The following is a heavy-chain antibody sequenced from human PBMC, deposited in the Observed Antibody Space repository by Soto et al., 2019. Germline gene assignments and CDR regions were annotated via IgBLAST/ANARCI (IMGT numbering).Heavy chain of an antibody. V-gene: IGHV4-59*08. D-gene: IGHD5-12*01. CDR2: IYYNGDT. CDR1: GGSITSFY. J-gene: IGHJ3*02. CDR3: ARQPRARAHFDI. Sequence: PSETLSLTCTVSGGSITSFYWSWIRQPPGKRLEWIGYIYYNGDTNYNPSLKSRVTMSVDTSKNQVSLNLASVTSADTAVYYCARQPRARAHFDIWAQGTMLTVS.